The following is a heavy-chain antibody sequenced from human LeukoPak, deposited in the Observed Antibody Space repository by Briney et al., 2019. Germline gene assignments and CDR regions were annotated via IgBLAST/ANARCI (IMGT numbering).Heavy chain of an antibody. CDR1: GGSFSGYY. D-gene: IGHD3-3*01. CDR2: INRSGST. J-gene: IGHJ4*02. CDR3: ASGRYDFWSGYYPLGY. V-gene: IGHV4-34*01. Sequence: PSETLSLTCAVYGGSFSGYYWSWIRQPPGKGLEWIGEINRSGSTNYNPSLKSRVTISVDTSKNQFSLKLSSVTAADTAVYYCASGRYDFWSGYYPLGYWGQGTLVTVSS.